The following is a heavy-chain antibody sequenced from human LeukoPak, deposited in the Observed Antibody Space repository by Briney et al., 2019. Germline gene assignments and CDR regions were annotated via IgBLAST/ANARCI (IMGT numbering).Heavy chain of an antibody. CDR2: IHTSGRT. J-gene: IGHJ3*02. D-gene: IGHD2-21*01. CDR1: GDSISSGIYY. Sequence: SETLSLTCTVSGDSISSGIYYWSWIRQPAGKGLEWIGRIHTSGRTNFNPSLKSRVTISVDTSKNQFSLKLSSVTAADTAVYYCARAIPSTGAFDIWGQGTMVTVSS. V-gene: IGHV4-61*02. CDR3: ARAIPSTGAFDI.